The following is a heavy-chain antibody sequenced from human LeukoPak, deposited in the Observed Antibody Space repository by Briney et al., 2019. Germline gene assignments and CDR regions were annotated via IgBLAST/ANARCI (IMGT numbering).Heavy chain of an antibody. CDR3: TTDWYDY. CDR1: GFTFSNAW. D-gene: IGHD2-15*01. J-gene: IGHJ4*02. V-gene: IGHV3-15*01. Sequence: NPGGSLRLSCAASGFTFSNAWMSWVRQAPGKGLERVGRIKSKPDGGATDDAAPVKGRFTISRDDSKNTLYLQMNSLKTEDTAVYYCTTDWYDYWGQGTLVTVSS. CDR2: IKSKPDGGAT.